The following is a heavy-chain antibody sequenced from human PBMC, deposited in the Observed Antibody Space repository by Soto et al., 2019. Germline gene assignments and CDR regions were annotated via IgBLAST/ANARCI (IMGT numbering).Heavy chain of an antibody. V-gene: IGHV1-69*13. CDR3: ARPAVTIAAAEYYFDY. CDR2: IIPIFGTA. CDR1: GGTFSSYA. D-gene: IGHD6-13*01. J-gene: IGHJ4*02. Sequence: ASVKVSCKASGGTFSSYAISWVRQAPGQGLEWMGGIIPIFGTANYAQKFQGRVTITADESTSTAYMELSSLRSEDTAVYYCARPAVTIAAAEYYFDYWGQGTLVTVSS.